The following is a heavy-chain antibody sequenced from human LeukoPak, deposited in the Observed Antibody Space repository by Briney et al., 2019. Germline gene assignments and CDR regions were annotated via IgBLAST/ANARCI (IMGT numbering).Heavy chain of an antibody. CDR3: VRGRLLRSTKYFDY. D-gene: IGHD2-21*02. J-gene: IGHJ4*02. Sequence: GGSLRLSCAASGFPVNKYEMHWVRQAPGKGLEGVSYIDAGATSTNYADSVWGRFTLSRDNAQNSVHLQMNSLRDEDTAVYYCVRGRLLRSTKYFDYWGQGALVTVSS. V-gene: IGHV3-48*03. CDR1: GFPVNKYE. CDR2: IDAGATST.